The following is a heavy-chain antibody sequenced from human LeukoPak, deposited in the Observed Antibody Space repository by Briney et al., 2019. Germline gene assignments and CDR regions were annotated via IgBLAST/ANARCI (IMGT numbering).Heavy chain of an antibody. CDR2: IKPDGSEK. J-gene: IGHJ4*02. CDR3: ARDLSIAAADYYFDY. V-gene: IGHV3-7*01. CDR1: AFTFRTYW. Sequence: GGSLRLSCAASAFTFRTYWMSWVRQAPGKGLEWVAMIKPDGSEKYYVDSVKGRFTISRDNSKNTLYLQMNSLRAEDTAVYYCARDLSIAAADYYFDYWGQGTLVTVSS. D-gene: IGHD6-13*01.